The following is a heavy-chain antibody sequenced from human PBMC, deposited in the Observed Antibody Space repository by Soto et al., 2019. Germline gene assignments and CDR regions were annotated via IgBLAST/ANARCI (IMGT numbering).Heavy chain of an antibody. CDR1: GFTFSSYW. CDR3: ARVRTPFKYYFDY. Sequence: EVQLVESGEGLVQPGGSLRLSCAASGFTFSSYWMSWVRQAPGKGLEWVANIKQDGSEKYYVDSVKGRFTISRDNAKNSLYLQMNSLRAEDTAVYYCARVRTPFKYYFDYWGQGTLVTVSS. V-gene: IGHV3-7*01. J-gene: IGHJ4*02. CDR2: IKQDGSEK.